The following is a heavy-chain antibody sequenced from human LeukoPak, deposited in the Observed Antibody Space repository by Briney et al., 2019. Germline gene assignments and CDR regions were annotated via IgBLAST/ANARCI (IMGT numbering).Heavy chain of an antibody. CDR2: IYYSGST. CDR3: AINSSGWYSDAFDI. D-gene: IGHD6-19*01. Sequence: SETLSLTCTVSGGSISSSSYYWGWIRQPPGKGLEWIGSIYYSGSTYYNPSLKSRVTISVDTSENQFSLKLSSVTAADTAVYYCAINSSGWYSDAFDIWGQGTMVTVSS. J-gene: IGHJ3*02. V-gene: IGHV4-39*01. CDR1: GGSISSSSYY.